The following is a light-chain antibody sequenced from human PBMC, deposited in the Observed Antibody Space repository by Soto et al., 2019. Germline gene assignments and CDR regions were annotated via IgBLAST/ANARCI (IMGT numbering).Light chain of an antibody. CDR2: AAS. J-gene: IGKJ5*01. CDR1: QGIRND. Sequence: DIQITQSPSSLSASVGEGVTITCRASQGIRNDLGWYQQKPGKAPKRLIYAASSLQSGVPSRVSGSGSGTDFTLSISRVEAEDFGVYYCMQALQTPITFGQGTRLEIK. CDR3: MQALQTPIT. V-gene: IGKV1-17*01.